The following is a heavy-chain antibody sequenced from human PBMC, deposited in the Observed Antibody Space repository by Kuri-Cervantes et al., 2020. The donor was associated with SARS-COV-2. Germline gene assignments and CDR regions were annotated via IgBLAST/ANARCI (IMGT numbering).Heavy chain of an antibody. D-gene: IGHD4-17*01. CDR3: ARDSRSPHDAYGDGLDV. CDR1: GFTFSDYY. CDR2: ISSSGSTI. V-gene: IGHV3-11*04. Sequence: GESLKISCAASGFTFSDYYMSWIRQAPGKGLGWVSYISSSGSTIYYADSVKGRFTISRDNAKNSLYLQMNSLRAEDTAVYYCARDSRSPHDAYGDGLDVWGKGTTVTVSS. J-gene: IGHJ6*04.